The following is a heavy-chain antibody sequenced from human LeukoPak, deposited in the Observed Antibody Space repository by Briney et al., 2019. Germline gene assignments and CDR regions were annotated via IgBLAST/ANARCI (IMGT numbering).Heavy chain of an antibody. V-gene: IGHV4-39*01. CDR2: FYYSGSM. J-gene: IGHJ4*02. D-gene: IGHD3-10*01. Sequence: SQTLSLTCTVSGASISSGNYYWGWIRQPPGEGLEWIGTFYYSGSMYYNPSLKSRVTISVDTSKNQLSLKLSSVTAADTAVYYCARQDYGSGSYPFDYWGQGTLVTVSS. CDR3: ARQDYGSGSYPFDY. CDR1: GASISSGNYY.